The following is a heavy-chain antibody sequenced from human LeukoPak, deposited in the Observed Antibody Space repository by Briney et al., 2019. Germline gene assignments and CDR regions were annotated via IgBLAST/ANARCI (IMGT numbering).Heavy chain of an antibody. Sequence: GGSLRLSCAASGFIFRSYWMVWVRQAPGKGQEWVASIDEHGFKTYYAASVTGRFTISKDTAKNSLDLQMNSLRAEDTAVYYCARDGITCTRDYWGQGALVTVSS. D-gene: IGHD1-7*01. CDR1: GFIFRSYW. CDR3: ARDGITCTRDY. V-gene: IGHV3-7*01. J-gene: IGHJ4*02. CDR2: IDEHGFKT.